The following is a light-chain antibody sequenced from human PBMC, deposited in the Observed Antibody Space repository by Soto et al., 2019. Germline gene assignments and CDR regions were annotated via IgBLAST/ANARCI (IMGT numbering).Light chain of an antibody. J-gene: IGLJ2*01. CDR1: SRDVGGYNY. V-gene: IGLV2-14*01. Sequence: QSALTQPASVSGSPGQSITISCTGTSRDVGGYNYVSWYHQHPGKAPKLMIYEVSNRPSGVSNRFSGSKSGKTASLTISGLQAEDEGDYYSSSYTGSSTLLFGGGTKVTVL. CDR2: EVS. CDR3: SSYTGSSTLL.